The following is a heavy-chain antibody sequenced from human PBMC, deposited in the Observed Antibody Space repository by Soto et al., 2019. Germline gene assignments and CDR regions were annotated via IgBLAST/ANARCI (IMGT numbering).Heavy chain of an antibody. CDR2: IYYSGST. CDR3: ARDPTPYSSSYGT. D-gene: IGHD6-6*01. J-gene: IGHJ6*02. CDR1: GGSISSGGYY. Sequence: PSETLSLTCTVSGGSISSGGYYWSWIRQHPGEGLEWIGYIYYSGSTYYNPSLKSRVTISVDTSKNQFSLKLSSVTAADTAVYYCARDPTPYSSSYGTWGQGTTVTVSS. V-gene: IGHV4-31*03.